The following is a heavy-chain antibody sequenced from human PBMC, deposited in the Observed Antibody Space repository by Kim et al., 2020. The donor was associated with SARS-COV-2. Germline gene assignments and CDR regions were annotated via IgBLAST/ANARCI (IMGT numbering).Heavy chain of an antibody. CDR2: INHSGST. J-gene: IGHJ4*02. CDR1: GGSFSGYY. D-gene: IGHD3-10*01. CDR3: AREVRYYYGSGSYSTSGFNRAHFDY. Sequence: SETLSLTCAVYGGSFSGYYWSWIRQPPGKGLEWIGEINHSGSTNYNPSLKSRVTISVDTSKNQFSLKLSSVTAADTAVYYCAREVRYYYGSGSYSTSGFNRAHFDYWGQGTLVTVSS. V-gene: IGHV4-34*01.